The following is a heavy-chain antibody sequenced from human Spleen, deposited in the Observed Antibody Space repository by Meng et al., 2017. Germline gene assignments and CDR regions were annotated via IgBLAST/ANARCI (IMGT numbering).Heavy chain of an antibody. CDR1: GFAFSSNA. CDR2: ISTDGSII. J-gene: IGHJ4*02. CDR3: TRLLDRDY. D-gene: IGHD3-22*01. Sequence: EVRLSESGGGLVQPGGSLSLSCAASGFAFSSNAMTWVRQAPGKGMEWLSRISTDGSIINYADSVKGRFTISRDNAKTTVYLKLNSLRAEDTAVYYCTRLLDRDYWGQGTLVTVSS. V-gene: IGHV3-74*01.